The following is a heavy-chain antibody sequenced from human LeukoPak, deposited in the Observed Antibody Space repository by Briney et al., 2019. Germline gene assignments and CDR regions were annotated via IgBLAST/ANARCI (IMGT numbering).Heavy chain of an antibody. CDR2: ISYDGSNK. D-gene: IGHD3-10*01. CDR3: ARESPIEGIASGQDAFDI. V-gene: IGHV3-30-3*01. CDR1: GFSFSRYA. Sequence: GGSPRLSCVDSGFSFSRYAMHWVRQAPGKGLEWVAVISYDGSNKYYADSVKGRFTISRDNSKSTLYLQMNTLRGEDTAVYYCARESPIEGIASGQDAFDIWGQGTMVTVSS. J-gene: IGHJ3*02.